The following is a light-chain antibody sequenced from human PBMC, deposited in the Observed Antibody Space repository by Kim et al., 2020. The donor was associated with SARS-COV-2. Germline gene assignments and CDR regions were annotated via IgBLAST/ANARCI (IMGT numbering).Light chain of an antibody. CDR1: SGYSNYK. V-gene: IGLV9-49*01. CDR3: GADRV. CDR2: VGTGGIVG. Sequence: PVLTKPPSASASLGASVTLTCTLSSGYSNYKVDWYQQRPGKGPRFVMRVGTGGIVGSKGDGIPDRFSVLGSGLNRYLTIKNIQEEDESDYHCGADRVFCGGTQLTVL. J-gene: IGLJ2*01.